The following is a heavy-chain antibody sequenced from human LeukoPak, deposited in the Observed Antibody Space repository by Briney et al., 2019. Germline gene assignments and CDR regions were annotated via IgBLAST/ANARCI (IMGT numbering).Heavy chain of an antibody. V-gene: IGHV1-46*01. Sequence: GASVKVSCKASGYTFTSYYMHWVRQAPGQGLEWMGIINPSGGSTSYAQKFQGRVTMTRDMSTSTVYMELSSLRSEDTAVYYCARVGFMGYDSSGYYPYWGQGTLVTVSS. CDR2: INPSGGST. J-gene: IGHJ4*02. D-gene: IGHD3-22*01. CDR1: GYTFTSYY. CDR3: ARVGFMGYDSSGYYPY.